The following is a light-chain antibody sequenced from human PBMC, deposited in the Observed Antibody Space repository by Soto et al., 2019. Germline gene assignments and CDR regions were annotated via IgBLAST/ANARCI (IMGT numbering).Light chain of an antibody. V-gene: IGKV3-20*01. J-gene: IGKJ2*01. CDR1: QSVSSNY. Sequence: EIVLTQSPGTLSLSPGERATLSCRASQSVSSNYLAWYQQKLGQAPRLLIYGASSRATGIPDRFSGSGSGTDFTLTISRLEPEDFAVYYCQQYCSSAYTFGQGTKLEIK. CDR2: GAS. CDR3: QQYCSSAYT.